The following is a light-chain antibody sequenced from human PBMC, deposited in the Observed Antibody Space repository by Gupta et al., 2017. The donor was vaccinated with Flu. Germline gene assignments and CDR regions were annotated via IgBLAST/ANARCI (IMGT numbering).Light chain of an antibody. CDR1: SRDGGNYDL. V-gene: IGLV2-23*02. CDR2: EVS. CDR3: GSNAGSRTS. J-gene: IGLJ1*01. Sequence: QSITISCAGTSRDGGNYDLVSGYQQHPANAPTLLIFEVSQRTSGGSNRFSGSNSGNTASLTISALQAEDEADYYCGSNAGSRTSFGTGTKVTVL.